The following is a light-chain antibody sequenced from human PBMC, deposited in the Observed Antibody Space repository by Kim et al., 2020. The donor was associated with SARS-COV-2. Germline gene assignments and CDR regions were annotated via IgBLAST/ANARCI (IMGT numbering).Light chain of an antibody. Sequence: DIQMTQSPSTLSASIGDRVTITCRASHFITGSLARYQQKPGRAPKLLIYKASSSESGVPSRFSGSGSGTEFTLTISSLQPDDFATYYCQQYNTYSWTFGQGTKVDIK. CDR2: KAS. V-gene: IGKV1-5*03. CDR1: HFITGS. J-gene: IGKJ1*01. CDR3: QQYNTYSWT.